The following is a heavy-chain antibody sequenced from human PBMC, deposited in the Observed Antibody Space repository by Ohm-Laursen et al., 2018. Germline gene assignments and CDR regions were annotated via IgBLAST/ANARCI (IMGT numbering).Heavy chain of an antibody. CDR3: ARHDSSDSPSHYYYYTMDV. CDR2: ITSGGGII. V-gene: IGHV3-11*01. D-gene: IGHD3-22*01. Sequence: SLRLSCAASGFTFIDYDMSWIRQTPGKGLEWLSYITSGGGIIYSADSVKGRFTISRDNEEDTLYLQMNSPRAEDTAIYYCARHDSSDSPSHYYYYTMDVWGQGTTVTVSS. CDR1: GFTFIDYD. J-gene: IGHJ6*02.